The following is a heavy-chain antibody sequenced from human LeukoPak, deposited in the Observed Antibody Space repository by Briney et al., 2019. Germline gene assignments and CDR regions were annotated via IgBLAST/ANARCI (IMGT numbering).Heavy chain of an antibody. V-gene: IGHV3-23*01. Sequence: GGSLRLSCTTFGFSFSDYPMTWVRQAPGKGLEWVSVITANGGVKFYADSVKGRFTVSRDSSNNTLYLLMNSLRADDTAVYYCGKDLDSGSYLPGVEYCGQGTLVTVSS. D-gene: IGHD1-26*01. CDR2: ITANGGVK. J-gene: IGHJ4*02. CDR1: GFSFSDYP. CDR3: GKDLDSGSYLPGVEY.